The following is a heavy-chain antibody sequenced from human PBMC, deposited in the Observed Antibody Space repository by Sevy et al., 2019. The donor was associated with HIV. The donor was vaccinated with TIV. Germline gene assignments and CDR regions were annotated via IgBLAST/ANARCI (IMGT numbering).Heavy chain of an antibody. J-gene: IGHJ4*02. D-gene: IGHD1-26*01. Sequence: SETLSLTCTVSGGSISSYYWSWIRQPAGKGLEWIGRIYTSGSTNYNPSLKSRVTMSVDTSKNQFSLKLSSVTAADTAVYYCARENWYGSGSRLDYWGQGTLVTVSS. CDR1: GGSISSYY. CDR3: ARENWYGSGSRLDY. CDR2: IYTSGST. V-gene: IGHV4-4*07.